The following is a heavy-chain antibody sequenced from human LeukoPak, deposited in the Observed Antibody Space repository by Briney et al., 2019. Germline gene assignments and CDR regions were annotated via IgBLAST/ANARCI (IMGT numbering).Heavy chain of an antibody. J-gene: IGHJ4*02. CDR3: ARVPPGRLRRGKQGGRGGDCYSFDY. D-gene: IGHD2-21*02. Sequence: ASVKVSCKASGYTFTSYDINWVRQATGQGLEWMGWMDPNSGNTGYAQKFQGRVTITRNTSISTAYMELSSLRSEDTAVYYCARVPPGRLRRGKQGGRGGDCYSFDYWGQGTLVTVSS. V-gene: IGHV1-8*03. CDR1: GYTFTSYD. CDR2: MDPNSGNT.